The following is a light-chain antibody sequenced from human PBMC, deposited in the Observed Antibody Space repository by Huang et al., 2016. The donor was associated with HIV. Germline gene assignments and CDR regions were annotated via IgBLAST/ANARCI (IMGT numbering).Light chain of an antibody. J-gene: IGKJ3*01. CDR1: QSVLYSSNKKTY. CDR3: QQYYSTPRFT. V-gene: IGKV4-1*01. Sequence: DIVMTQSPDSLAVSLGERATINCKSSQSVLYSSNKKTYLAWYQQKPGQPPKLLIYWASTRESGVPDRVSGSGSGTDFTLTISSLQAEDVAVYYCQQYYSTPRFTFGPGTKVDIK. CDR2: WAS.